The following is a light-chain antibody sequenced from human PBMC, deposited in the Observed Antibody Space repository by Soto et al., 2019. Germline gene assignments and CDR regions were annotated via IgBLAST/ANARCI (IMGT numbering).Light chain of an antibody. V-gene: IGLV2-23*01. CDR1: SSDVGSYNL. Sequence: QSVLTQPASVSGSPGQSITISCTGTSSDVGSYNLVSWYQQHPGKAPKLMIYEGSKRPSGVSNRFSGSKSGNTASLTISGLRAEEEGIYYSCSYAVSTPLFFFGTGPKLTPL. CDR2: EGS. CDR3: CSYAVSTPLFF. J-gene: IGLJ1*01.